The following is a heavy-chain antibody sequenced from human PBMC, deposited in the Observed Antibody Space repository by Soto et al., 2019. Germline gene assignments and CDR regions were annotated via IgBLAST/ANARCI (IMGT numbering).Heavy chain of an antibody. D-gene: IGHD1-1*01. CDR1: GGSISSGGTGSY. J-gene: IGHJ4*02. V-gene: IGHV4-31*03. CDR2: IYYTGNT. CDR3: ASGHDAYKVRY. Sequence: QVQLQESGPGLGKPSQTLSLTCTVSGGSISSGGTGSYWTWIRQLPGKGLEWIGYIYYTGNTYSNPSLKSRPTISIDTSENQFSLKLTSVTAADTAVYFCASGHDAYKVRYWGQGTLVTVSS.